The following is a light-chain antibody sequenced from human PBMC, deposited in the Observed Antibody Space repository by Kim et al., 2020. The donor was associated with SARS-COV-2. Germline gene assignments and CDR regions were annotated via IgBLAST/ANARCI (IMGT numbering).Light chain of an antibody. J-gene: IGLJ1*01. CDR3: SSYAAISNFV. Sequence: QSALTQPPSASGSPGQSVTISCTGTTSDVGGYNFVSWYQQHPGKAPKLMIYDVITRPSGVPDRFSGSKSGNTASLTVSGLQAEDEADYYCSSYAAISNFVFGTGTQVTVL. V-gene: IGLV2-8*01. CDR1: TSDVGGYNF. CDR2: DVI.